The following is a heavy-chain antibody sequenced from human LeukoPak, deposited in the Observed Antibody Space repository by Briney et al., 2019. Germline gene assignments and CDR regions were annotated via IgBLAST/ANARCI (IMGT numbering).Heavy chain of an antibody. D-gene: IGHD3-22*01. Sequence: SQTLSLTCTVSGGSISSGDYYWSWIRQPPGKGLEWIGYIYYSGSTYYNPSLKSRVTISVDTSKNQFSLKLSSVTAADTAVYYCARDFGYYDNTDYWGRGTLVTVSS. CDR2: IYYSGST. CDR1: GGSISSGDYY. CDR3: ARDFGYYDNTDY. J-gene: IGHJ4*02. V-gene: IGHV4-30-4*08.